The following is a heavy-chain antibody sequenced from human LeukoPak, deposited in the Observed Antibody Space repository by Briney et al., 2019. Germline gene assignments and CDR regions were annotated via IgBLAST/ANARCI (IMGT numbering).Heavy chain of an antibody. Sequence: SVKVSCKASGGTFSSYAISWVRQAPGQGLEWMGRIIRILGIANYAQKFQGRVTITTDESTSTAYMELSSLRSEDTAVYYCASNQYYYDSSGYYPPYNWFDPWGQGTLVTVSS. V-gene: IGHV1-69*04. CDR3: ASNQYYYDSSGYYPPYNWFDP. CDR2: IIRILGIA. D-gene: IGHD3-22*01. J-gene: IGHJ5*02. CDR1: GGTFSSYA.